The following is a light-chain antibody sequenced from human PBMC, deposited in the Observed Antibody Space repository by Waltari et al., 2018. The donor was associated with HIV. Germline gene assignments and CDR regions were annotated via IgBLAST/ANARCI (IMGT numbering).Light chain of an antibody. J-gene: IGLJ2*01. CDR3: SSYTDSDTHVI. V-gene: IGLV2-14*03. Sequence: QSVLTQPASVSGSPGQSITLACTATKSAIGSVSWYQQHPGKAPRLLIYDVTNRPSGVPSRFSGSKSAYTASLTISGLQAEDEADYYCSSYTDSDTHVIFGGGTRLT. CDR2: DVT. CDR1: KSAIGS.